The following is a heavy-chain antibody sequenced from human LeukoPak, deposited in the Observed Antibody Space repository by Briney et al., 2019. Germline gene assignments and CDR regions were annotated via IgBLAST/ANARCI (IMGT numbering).Heavy chain of an antibody. Sequence: ASVKVSCKASGYTFTSYGISWVRQAPGQGLEWMGWISAYNGNTNYAQKLQGRVTMTTDTSTSTAYMELRSLRSDDTAVYYCAKTGTTRRYYSGMDVWGQGTTVTVSS. CDR1: GYTFTSYG. V-gene: IGHV1-18*01. CDR3: AKTGTTRRYYSGMDV. D-gene: IGHD1-7*01. CDR2: ISAYNGNT. J-gene: IGHJ6*02.